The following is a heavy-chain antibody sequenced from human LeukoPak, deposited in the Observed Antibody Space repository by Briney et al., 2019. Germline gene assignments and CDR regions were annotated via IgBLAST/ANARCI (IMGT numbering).Heavy chain of an antibody. J-gene: IGHJ4*02. D-gene: IGHD3-22*01. CDR3: ARTSFDSSGYFTTGAHFDY. V-gene: IGHV4-61*01. CDR1: GGSISSSSYY. Sequence: SETLSLTCTVSGGSISSSSYYWSWIRQPPGKGLEWIGYIYYSGSTNYNPSLKSRVTISVDTSKNQFSLKLSSVTAADTAVYYCARTSFDSSGYFTTGAHFDYWGQGTLVTVSS. CDR2: IYYSGST.